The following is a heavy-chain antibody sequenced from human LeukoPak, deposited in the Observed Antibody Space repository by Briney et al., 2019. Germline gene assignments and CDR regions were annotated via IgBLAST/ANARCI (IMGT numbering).Heavy chain of an antibody. CDR1: GFTFSSYA. V-gene: IGHV3-23*01. J-gene: IGHJ3*02. D-gene: IGHD2-15*01. CDR2: IVGSGANT. CDR3: AKDGGKNAFDI. Sequence: GGSLRLSWAASGFTFSSYAMNWVRQAPGKGLEWVSAIVGSGANTYYADSVKGRFTISRDNSKNTLWLQMNSLRAEDTAVYYCAKDGGKNAFDIWGQGTMITVSS.